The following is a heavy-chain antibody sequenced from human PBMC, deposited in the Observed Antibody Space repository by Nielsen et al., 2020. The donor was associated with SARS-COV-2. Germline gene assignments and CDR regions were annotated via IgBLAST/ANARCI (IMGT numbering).Heavy chain of an antibody. Sequence: SETLSLTCTVSGGSISSGGYYWSWIRQHPGKGLEWIGYIYYGGSTYYNPSLKSRVTISVDTSKNQFSLKLSSVTAADTAVYYCARDRAAADIYYYYGMDVWGQGTTVTVSS. J-gene: IGHJ6*02. CDR1: GGSISSGGYY. CDR2: IYYGGST. CDR3: ARDRAAADIYYYYGMDV. V-gene: IGHV4-31*03. D-gene: IGHD6-13*01.